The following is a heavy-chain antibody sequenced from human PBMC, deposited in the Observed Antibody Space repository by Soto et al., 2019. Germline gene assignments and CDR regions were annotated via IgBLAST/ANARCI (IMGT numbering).Heavy chain of an antibody. J-gene: IGHJ3*02. D-gene: IGHD3-22*01. CDR1: GHTITSYY. V-gene: IGHV1-24*01. Sequence: APAKVSCKASGHTITSYYMHWVRQAPGKGLEWMGGFDPEDGETIYAQKFQGRVTMTEDTSTDTAYMELSSLRSEDTAVYYCAATSITMIVGVTPDAFDIWGQGTMVTVS. CDR3: AATSITMIVGVTPDAFDI. CDR2: FDPEDGET.